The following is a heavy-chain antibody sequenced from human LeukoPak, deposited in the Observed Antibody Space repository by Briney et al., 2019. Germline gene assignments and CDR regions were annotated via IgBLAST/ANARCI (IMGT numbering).Heavy chain of an antibody. V-gene: IGHV5-51*01. CDR1: GYSFSNYW. J-gene: IGHJ4*02. Sequence: GESLKISCKGSGYSFSNYWIGWVRQMPGKCLEWMGIIWPGDSDTRYNPSFQGQVTISVDKSISTAYLQWSSLKASDTAIYYCARQYYDVLTGFYIHFDYWGQGTLVTVSS. CDR3: ARQYYDVLTGFYIHFDY. CDR2: IWPGDSDT. D-gene: IGHD3-9*01.